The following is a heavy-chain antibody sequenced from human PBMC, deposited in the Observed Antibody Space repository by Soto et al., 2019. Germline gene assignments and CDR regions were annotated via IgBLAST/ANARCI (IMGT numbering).Heavy chain of an antibody. Sequence: GGSLRLSCESSVFSFNIYAMTWVGQAPGKGLEWVSAISRNGGGTYYADSVKGRFTISRDNSKNTLYLQMSSLRAEDTAVYYCAKDDSGYADFDNWGQGTMVTVSS. D-gene: IGHD5-12*01. CDR3: AKDDSGYADFDN. V-gene: IGHV3-23*01. CDR2: ISRNGGGT. CDR1: VFSFNIYA. J-gene: IGHJ4*02.